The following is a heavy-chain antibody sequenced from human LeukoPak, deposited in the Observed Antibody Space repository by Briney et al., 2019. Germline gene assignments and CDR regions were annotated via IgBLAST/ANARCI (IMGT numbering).Heavy chain of an antibody. D-gene: IGHD4-17*01. V-gene: IGHV1-69*13. CDR2: ITPIFGTA. CDR1: GGTFSSYA. Sequence: SVKVSCKASGGTFSSYAISWVRQAPGQGLEWMGGITPIFGTANYAQKFQGRVTITADESTSTAYMELSSLRSEDTAVYYCASNGDYLDLFDYWGQGILVTVSS. J-gene: IGHJ4*02. CDR3: ASNGDYLDLFDY.